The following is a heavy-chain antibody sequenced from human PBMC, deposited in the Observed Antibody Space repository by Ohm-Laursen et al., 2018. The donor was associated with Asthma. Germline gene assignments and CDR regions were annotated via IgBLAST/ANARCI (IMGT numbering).Heavy chain of an antibody. V-gene: IGHV4-59*01. Sequence: TLSLTCTVSGGSISSYYWSWIRQPPGKGLEWIGYIYYSGSTNYNPSLKSRVTISVDTSKNQFSLKLSSVTAADTAVYYCAAMVPAAGTGFDYWGQGTRVTVSS. J-gene: IGHJ4*02. CDR1: GGSISSYY. CDR3: AAMVPAAGTGFDY. CDR2: IYYSGST. D-gene: IGHD6-13*01.